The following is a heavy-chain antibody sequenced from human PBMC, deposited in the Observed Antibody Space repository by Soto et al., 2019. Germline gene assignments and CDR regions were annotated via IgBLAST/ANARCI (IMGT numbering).Heavy chain of an antibody. CDR2: TYYRSKWYN. Sequence: SQTLSLTCAISGDSVSSNSAAWNWIRQSPSRGLEWLGRTYYRSKWYNDYAVSVKSRITINPDTSKNQFSLQLNSVTPEDTAVYYCAREVGMIAAAGPPKYYGMDGCGQGTTVTVSS. V-gene: IGHV6-1*01. D-gene: IGHD6-13*01. CDR1: GDSVSSNSAA. CDR3: AREVGMIAAAGPPKYYGMDG. J-gene: IGHJ6*02.